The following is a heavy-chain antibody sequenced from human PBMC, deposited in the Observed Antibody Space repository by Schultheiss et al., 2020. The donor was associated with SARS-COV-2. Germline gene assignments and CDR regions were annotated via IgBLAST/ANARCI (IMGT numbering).Heavy chain of an antibody. CDR3: AAAARYHYGLDV. D-gene: IGHD2-15*01. Sequence: SETLSLTCTVSGGSINSYYWSWIRQPPGKGLEWIGYIYYSGSTNYNPSLKSRVTISVDTTKNQFSLKLSSVTAADTAVYYCAAAARYHYGLDVWGQGTTVTVSS. CDR1: GGSINSYY. CDR2: IYYSGST. J-gene: IGHJ6*02. V-gene: IGHV4-59*01.